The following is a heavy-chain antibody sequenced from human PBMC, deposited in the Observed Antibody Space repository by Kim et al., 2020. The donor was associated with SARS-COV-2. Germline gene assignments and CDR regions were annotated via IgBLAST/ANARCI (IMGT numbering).Heavy chain of an antibody. D-gene: IGHD6-13*01. Sequence: KFQGRVTITADESTSTAYMELSSLRSEDTAVYYCARPREDSSSNYYGMDVWGQGTTVTVSS. J-gene: IGHJ6*02. CDR3: ARPREDSSSNYYGMDV. V-gene: IGHV1-69*01.